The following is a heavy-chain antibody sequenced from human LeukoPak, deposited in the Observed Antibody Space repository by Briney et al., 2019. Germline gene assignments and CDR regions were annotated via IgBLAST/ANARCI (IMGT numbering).Heavy chain of an antibody. D-gene: IGHD5-12*01. J-gene: IGHJ6*02. CDR2: IYYSGST. CDR3: ASTVIEWLRAGNYYYYGMDV. CDR1: GGSISSYY. V-gene: IGHV4-59*01. Sequence: PSETLSLTCTVSGGSISSYYWSWIRQPPGKGLEWIGYIYYSGSTNYNPSLKSRVTISVDTSKNQFSLKLSSVTAADTAVYYCASTVIEWLRAGNYYYYGMDVWGQGTTVTVSS.